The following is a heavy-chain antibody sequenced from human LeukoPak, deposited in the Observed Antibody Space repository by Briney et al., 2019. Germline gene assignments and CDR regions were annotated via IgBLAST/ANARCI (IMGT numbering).Heavy chain of an antibody. J-gene: IGHJ4*02. Sequence: GGSLRLSCAVSGITLSNYGMSWVRQAPGRGLEWVAGISGSGGGTNYADSVKGRFTISRDNSRNTLYLQMNSLRAEDTAVYFCAKRGVVIRVILVGFHKEAYYFDSWGRGALVTVSS. D-gene: IGHD3-22*01. CDR2: ISGSGGGT. V-gene: IGHV3-23*01. CDR1: GITLSNYG. CDR3: AKRGVVIRVILVGFHKEAYYFDS.